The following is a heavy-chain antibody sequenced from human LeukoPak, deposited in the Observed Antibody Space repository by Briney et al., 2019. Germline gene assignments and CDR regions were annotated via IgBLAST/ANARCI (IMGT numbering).Heavy chain of an antibody. D-gene: IGHD7-27*01. V-gene: IGHV3-11*04. CDR3: GRGHWGLDY. CDR1: GFIVTGNY. Sequence: GGSLRLSCAASGFIVTGNYMNWVRQAPGKGLEWVSYISNSGSSIYYADSVKGRFTTSRDNAKSSLYLQMNSLRAEDTAVYYCGRGHWGLDYWGQGALVTVSS. J-gene: IGHJ4*02. CDR2: ISNSGSSI.